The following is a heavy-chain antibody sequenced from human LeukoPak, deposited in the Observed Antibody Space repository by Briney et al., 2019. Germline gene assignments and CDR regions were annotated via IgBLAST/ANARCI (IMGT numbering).Heavy chain of an antibody. J-gene: IGHJ4*02. CDR2: INTNTGSP. D-gene: IGHD2-21*01. V-gene: IGHV7-4-1*02. CDR3: ARMGQGGGHYLDY. Sequence: ASVKVSCKASGYTFTSYAMNWVRQAPGQGLEWMGWINTNTGSPTFAQGFTGRFVFSLDTSVNTAYLQTSDLQAEDTAVYYCARMGQGGGHYLDYWGQGTLVTVSS. CDR1: GYTFTSYA.